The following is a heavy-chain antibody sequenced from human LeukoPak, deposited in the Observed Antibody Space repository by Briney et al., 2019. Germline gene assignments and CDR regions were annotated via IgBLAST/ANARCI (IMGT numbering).Heavy chain of an antibody. CDR3: AREMDYYGSGTNNWFDP. J-gene: IGHJ5*02. CDR1: GHTFSRSY. CDR2: INPSGTWT. Sequence: ASVKVSCKASGHTFSRSYMHWVRQAPGQGLEWMGVINPSGTWTSYAQKFRGRITMTRDMSTSTDYMELRSLGFEDTAVYYCAREMDYYGSGTNNWFDPWGQGTLVTVSS. V-gene: IGHV1-46*01. D-gene: IGHD3-10*01.